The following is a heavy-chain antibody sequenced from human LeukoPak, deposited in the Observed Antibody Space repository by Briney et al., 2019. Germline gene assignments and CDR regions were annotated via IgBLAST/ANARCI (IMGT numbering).Heavy chain of an antibody. CDR1: GFSLSTSGVG. J-gene: IGHJ4*02. Sequence: SGPTLVKPTQTLTLTCTFSGFSLSTSGVGVGWIRQPPVKALEWLAPIYWNDDKRYSPSLKSRLTITKDTSKNQVVLTMTNMDPVDTATYYCAHRSQVLVGATALYYFDYWGQGTLVTVSS. CDR2: IYWNDDK. CDR3: AHRSQVLVGATALYYFDY. D-gene: IGHD1-26*01. V-gene: IGHV2-5*01.